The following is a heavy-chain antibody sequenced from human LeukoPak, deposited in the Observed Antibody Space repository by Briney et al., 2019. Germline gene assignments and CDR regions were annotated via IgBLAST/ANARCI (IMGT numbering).Heavy chain of an antibody. Sequence: SSGTLSLTCAVSGGSISSSNWWSWVRQPPGKGLEWIGEIYHSGSTNYNPSLKSRVTISVDKSKNQFSLKLSSVTAADTAVYYCASLRIAVAGTGYFDYWGQGTLVTVSS. V-gene: IGHV4-4*02. CDR3: ASLRIAVAGTGYFDY. CDR1: GGSISSSNW. CDR2: IYHSGST. D-gene: IGHD6-19*01. J-gene: IGHJ4*02.